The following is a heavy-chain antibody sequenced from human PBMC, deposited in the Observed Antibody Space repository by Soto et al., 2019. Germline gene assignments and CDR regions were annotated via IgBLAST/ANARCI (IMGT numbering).Heavy chain of an antibody. V-gene: IGHV4-30-2*01. Sequence: QLQLQESGSGLVKPSQTLSLTCAVSGGSISSGGYSWSWIRQPPGKGLEWIGYIYHSGSTYYNPSLKSRVTISVDRSKNQFSLKLSSVTAADTAVYYCARGGVLVPAAMPFDYWGQGTLVTVSS. CDR2: IYHSGST. J-gene: IGHJ4*02. CDR3: ARGGVLVPAAMPFDY. D-gene: IGHD2-2*01. CDR1: GGSISSGGYS.